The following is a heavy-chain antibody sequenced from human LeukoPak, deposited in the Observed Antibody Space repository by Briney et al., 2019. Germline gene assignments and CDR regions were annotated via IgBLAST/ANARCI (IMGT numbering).Heavy chain of an antibody. J-gene: IGHJ4*02. Sequence: GGSLRLSCAASGFTFSSYWMSWVRQAPGKGLEWVANIKQDGSEKYYVDSVKGRFTFSRDNAKNSLYLQMNSLRAEDTAVYYCAREVLDSSTKRRPSTNWGQGTLVTVSS. CDR2: IKQDGSEK. CDR1: GFTFSSYW. CDR3: AREVLDSSTKRRPSTN. D-gene: IGHD6-13*01. V-gene: IGHV3-7*01.